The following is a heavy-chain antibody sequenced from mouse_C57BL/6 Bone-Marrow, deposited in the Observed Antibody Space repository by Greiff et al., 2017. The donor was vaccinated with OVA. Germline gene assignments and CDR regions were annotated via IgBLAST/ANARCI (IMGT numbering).Heavy chain of an antibody. CDR3: ARRSDYGNYEKTYFDY. CDR2: IDPSDSYT. J-gene: IGHJ2*01. Sequence: QVQLQQPGAELVKPGASVKLSCKASGYTFTSYWMQWVKQRPGQGLEWIGEIDPSDSYTNYNQKFKGKATLTVDTSSSTAYMQLSSLTYEDAAVYYCARRSDYGNYEKTYFDYWGQGTTLTVSS. V-gene: IGHV1-50*01. D-gene: IGHD2-1*01. CDR1: GYTFTSYW.